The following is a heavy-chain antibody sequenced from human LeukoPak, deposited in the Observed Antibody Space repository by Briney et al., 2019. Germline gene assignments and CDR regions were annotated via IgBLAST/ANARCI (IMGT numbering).Heavy chain of an antibody. Sequence: GGSLRLSCAASGFTFSSYSMNWVRQAPGKGLEWVSSISSSSSYIYYADSVKGRFTISRDNAKNSLYLQMNSLRAEDTAVYYCAKWIKYYDILTGYPPADYYYGMDVWGQGTTVTVSS. CDR2: ISSSSSYI. CDR3: AKWIKYYDILTGYPPADYYYGMDV. V-gene: IGHV3-21*04. J-gene: IGHJ6*02. CDR1: GFTFSSYS. D-gene: IGHD3-9*01.